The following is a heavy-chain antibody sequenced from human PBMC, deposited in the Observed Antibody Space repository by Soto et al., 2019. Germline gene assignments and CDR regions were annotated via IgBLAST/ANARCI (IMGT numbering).Heavy chain of an antibody. V-gene: IGHV1-69*12. CDR2: IIPIFGTA. CDR3: AGVVDTAMVYYFDY. CDR1: GGTFSSYA. J-gene: IGHJ4*02. D-gene: IGHD5-18*01. Sequence: QVQLVQSGAEVKKPGSSVKVSCKASGGTFSSYAISWVRQAPGQGLEWMGGIIPIFGTANYAQKFQGRVTLTADESTSTAYMELSSLRSEDTAVYYCAGVVDTAMVYYFDYWGQGTLVTVSS.